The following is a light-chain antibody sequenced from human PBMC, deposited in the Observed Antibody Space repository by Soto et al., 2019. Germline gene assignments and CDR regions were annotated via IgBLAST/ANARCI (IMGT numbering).Light chain of an antibody. CDR2: KAS. Sequence: DIQMTQSPSTLSGSVGDRVTITCRASQTISSWLAWYQQKPGKAPKLLIYKASTLKSGVPSRFSGSGSGTEFTLTISSLQPDDVAPYYCQHSYSYSEPFGQATKVELK. CDR1: QTISSW. CDR3: QHSYSYSEP. J-gene: IGKJ1*01. V-gene: IGKV1-5*03.